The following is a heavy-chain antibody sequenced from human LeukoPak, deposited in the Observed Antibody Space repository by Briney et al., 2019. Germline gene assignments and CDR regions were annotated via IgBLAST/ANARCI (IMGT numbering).Heavy chain of an antibody. D-gene: IGHD3-3*01. V-gene: IGHV3-23*01. Sequence: GGSLTLSCAPSGLTFSSYAMRGLRHTPGKGLEGFSGITSSGENTYHADSVTGRFTISRDTSINTLNLQMNYLRAEDTAIYYCAKGLGFWSCCYTPFDYWGQGSSVTVSS. J-gene: IGHJ4*02. CDR1: GLTFSSYA. CDR3: AKGLGFWSCCYTPFDY. CDR2: ITSSGENT.